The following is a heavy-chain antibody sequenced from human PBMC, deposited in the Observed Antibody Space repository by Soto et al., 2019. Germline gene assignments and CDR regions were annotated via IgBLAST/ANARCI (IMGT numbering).Heavy chain of an antibody. CDR2: IKQDESEK. J-gene: IGHJ4*02. CDR3: ARDWGTYCGGDCPKLDY. D-gene: IGHD2-21*01. CDR1: GFTFTSYW. Sequence: EVQLVESGGALVQPGGSLRLSCAASGFTFTSYWMAWVRQTPGKGLEWVANIKQDESEKNYVDSVRGRFSISRDNAKNSLYLQMNSLRAEDTAVYYCARDWGTYCGGDCPKLDYWGQGTLVTVSS. V-gene: IGHV3-7*01.